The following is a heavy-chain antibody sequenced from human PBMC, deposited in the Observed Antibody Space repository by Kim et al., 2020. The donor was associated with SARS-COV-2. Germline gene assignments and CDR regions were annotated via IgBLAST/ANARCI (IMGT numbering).Heavy chain of an antibody. D-gene: IGHD3-10*01. CDR1: GFTFSGYG. Sequence: GGSLRLSCAASGFTFSGYGMHWVRQAPGKGLEWVALIWYDGSYKYYADSVKGRVTISRDSSKNTLYLEMNSLRAEDTAVYYCAIDGGYRGSGGYYIGNYWGQGALVTVSS. J-gene: IGHJ4*02. CDR3: AIDGGYRGSGGYYIGNY. V-gene: IGHV3-33*03. CDR2: IWYDGSYK.